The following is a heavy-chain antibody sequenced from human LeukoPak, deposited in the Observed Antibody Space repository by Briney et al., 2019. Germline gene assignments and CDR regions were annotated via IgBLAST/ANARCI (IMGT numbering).Heavy chain of an antibody. CDR2: IKSKTDGGTT. D-gene: IGHD2-15*01. V-gene: IGHV3-15*01. CDR3: TAHEEYCSGGSCYASDY. CDR1: GFTFNNAW. Sequence: GGPLRLSCAASGFTFNNAWRTWVRQAPGKGLEWVGHIKSKTDGGTTDYAAPVKGRLYISRDHQKNTLYLQMKSLKTEDTAVYYCTAHEEYCSGGSCYASDYWGQGTLVTVSS. J-gene: IGHJ4*02.